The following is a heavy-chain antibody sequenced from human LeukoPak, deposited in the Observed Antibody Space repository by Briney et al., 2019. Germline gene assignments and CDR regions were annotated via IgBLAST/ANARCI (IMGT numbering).Heavy chain of an antibody. V-gene: IGHV4-34*01. Sequence: PSETLSLTCAVYGGCFSGYYWSGIRQPPGKGLEWIGEINHSGSTNYNLSLKSRVTISADTSKNQFSLKLSSVTAADTAVYYCARGSASNGAHYWGQGTLVTVSS. D-gene: IGHD4-11*01. J-gene: IGHJ4*02. CDR3: ARGSASNGAHY. CDR1: GGCFSGYY. CDR2: INHSGST.